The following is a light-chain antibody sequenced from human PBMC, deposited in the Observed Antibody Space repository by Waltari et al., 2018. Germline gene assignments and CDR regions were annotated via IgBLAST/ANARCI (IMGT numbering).Light chain of an antibody. CDR2: GAS. CDR1: QTVRRS. V-gene: IGKV3-20*01. Sequence: IVLTQSPGTLSLSPGERATLSCRASQTVRRSLAWYQQKPGQAPKLLIYGASTRATGIPDRFTGSGSGTDFSLTISSLEPEDFAIYCCQHYVRLPATFGQGTKVEIK. J-gene: IGKJ1*01. CDR3: QHYVRLPAT.